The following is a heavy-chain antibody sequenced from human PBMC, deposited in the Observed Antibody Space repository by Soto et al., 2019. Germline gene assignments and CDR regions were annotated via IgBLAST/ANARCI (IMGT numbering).Heavy chain of an antibody. D-gene: IGHD2-15*01. V-gene: IGHV1-18*01. J-gene: IGHJ4*02. Sequence: ASVKVSCKASGYTFTSYGISWVRQAPGQGLEWMGWISAYNGNTNYAQKLQGRVTMTTDTSTSTAYMELRSLRSDDTAVYYCARVYGSGGSCYRLFDYWGQGSLVTVSS. CDR2: ISAYNGNT. CDR3: ARVYGSGGSCYRLFDY. CDR1: GYTFTSYG.